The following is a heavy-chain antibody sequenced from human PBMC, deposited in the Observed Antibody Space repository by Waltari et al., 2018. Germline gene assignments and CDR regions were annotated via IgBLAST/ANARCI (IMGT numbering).Heavy chain of an antibody. D-gene: IGHD2-15*01. CDR2: IYYSGST. CDR1: GGSISSSSYY. J-gene: IGHJ5*02. CDR3: ARTAYCSGGSCYVKWDWFDP. V-gene: IGHV4-39*01. Sequence: QLQLQESGPGLVKPSETLSLTCTVSGGSISSSSYYWGWIRQPPGKGLEWIGSIYYSGSTYYNPSLKGRVTISVDTSKNQFSLKLSSVTAADTAVYYCARTAYCSGGSCYVKWDWFDPWGQGTLVTVSS.